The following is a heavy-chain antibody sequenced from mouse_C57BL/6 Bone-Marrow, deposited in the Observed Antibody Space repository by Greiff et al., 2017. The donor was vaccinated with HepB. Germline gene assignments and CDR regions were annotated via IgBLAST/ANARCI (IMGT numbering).Heavy chain of an antibody. Sequence: QVQLKESGAELARPGASVKLSCKASGYTFTSYGISWVKQRTGQGLEWIGEIYPRSGNTYYNEKFKGKATLTADKSSSTAYMMLRSLTSEDSAVYFCARYDSYYFDYWGQGTTLTVSS. V-gene: IGHV1-81*01. CDR1: GYTFTSYG. CDR2: IYPRSGNT. J-gene: IGHJ2*01. CDR3: ARYDSYYFDY. D-gene: IGHD2-3*01.